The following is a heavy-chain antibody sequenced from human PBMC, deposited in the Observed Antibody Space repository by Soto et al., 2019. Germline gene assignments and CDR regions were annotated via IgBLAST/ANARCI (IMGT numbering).Heavy chain of an antibody. J-gene: IGHJ6*02. D-gene: IGHD6-13*01. CDR2: IYSGGST. Sequence: EVQLVESGGGLIQPGGSLRLSCAASGFTVSSNYMSWVRQAPGKGLEWVSVIYSGGSTYYADSVKGRFTISRDNSKNTLYLQMNSLRAEDTAVYYCARDFVVIAAAGKFYSYGMDVWGQGTTVTVSS. CDR1: GFTVSSNY. CDR3: ARDFVVIAAAGKFYSYGMDV. V-gene: IGHV3-53*01.